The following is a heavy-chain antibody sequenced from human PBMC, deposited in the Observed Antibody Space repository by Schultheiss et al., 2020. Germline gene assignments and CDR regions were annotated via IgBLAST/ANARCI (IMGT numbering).Heavy chain of an antibody. V-gene: IGHV1-8*01. J-gene: IGHJ6*03. CDR3: ARGQQQLVRYYYYYMDV. CDR2: MNPNSGNT. D-gene: IGHD6-13*01. CDR1: GYTFTSYD. Sequence: GESLKISCKASGYTFTSYDINWVRQATGQGLEWMGWMNPNSGNTGYAQKFQGRVTMTRNTYISTAYMELSSLRSEDTAVYYCARGQQQLVRYYYYYMDVWGKGTTVTVSS.